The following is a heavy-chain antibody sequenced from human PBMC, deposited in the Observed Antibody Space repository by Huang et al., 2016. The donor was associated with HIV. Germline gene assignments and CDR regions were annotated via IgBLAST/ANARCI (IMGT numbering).Heavy chain of an antibody. V-gene: IGHV4-4*07. CDR1: GVSTRTYF. CDR3: AREDRNAFDI. Sequence: QVHLQESGPGLVKPSETLSLICTVSGVSTRTYFWSWIRQPAGKGPEFIARMHQRGDTKSNPSLRSRVTMSVDTSKNQLSLRLTSVTAADTAVYYCAREDRNAFDIWGQGIMVIVSS. CDR2: MHQRGDT. J-gene: IGHJ3*02.